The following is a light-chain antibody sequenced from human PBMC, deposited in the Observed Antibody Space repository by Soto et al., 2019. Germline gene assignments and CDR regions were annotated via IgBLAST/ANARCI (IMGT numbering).Light chain of an antibody. Sequence: QSVLTQPPSISANPGQKVTISCSGWYSNIETNYVSWYQQLPGTAPKLLIYDNTERPSGVPDRFSGSKSGSSATLGITGLQTGDEADYYCATWDSSLSVGVFGTGTKLTVL. CDR2: DNT. V-gene: IGLV1-51*01. CDR1: YSNIETNY. J-gene: IGLJ1*01. CDR3: ATWDSSLSVGV.